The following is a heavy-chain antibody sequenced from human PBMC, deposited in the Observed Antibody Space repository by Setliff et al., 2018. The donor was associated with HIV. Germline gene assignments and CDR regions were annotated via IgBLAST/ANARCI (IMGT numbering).Heavy chain of an antibody. J-gene: IGHJ5*02. D-gene: IGHD2-15*01. CDR3: ATDGSVVVVAGSGFDP. Sequence: ASVKVSCKASGDTFSGHYMHWVRQAPGQGLEWLGWINPNSGGTKYAQKFQGRLTMTRDTSITTVYMEPSRLRSDDTAVYYCATDGSVVVVAGSGFDPWGQGTLVTVSS. CDR2: INPNSGGT. V-gene: IGHV1-2*02. CDR1: GDTFSGHY.